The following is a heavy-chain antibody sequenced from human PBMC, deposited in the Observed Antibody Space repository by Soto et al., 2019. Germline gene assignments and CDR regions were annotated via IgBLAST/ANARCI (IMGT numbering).Heavy chain of an antibody. J-gene: IGHJ6*02. V-gene: IGHV3-23*01. CDR3: AKVLSRSYYYYYGMDV. D-gene: IGHD6-13*01. CDR1: GFTFSSYA. CDR2: ISGSGGST. Sequence: PGGSLRLSCAASGFTFSSYAMSWVRQAPGKGLEWVSAISGSGGSTYYADSVKGRFTISRDNSKNTLYLQMNSLRAEDTAVYYCAKVLSRSYYYYYGMDVWGQGSTVTVSS.